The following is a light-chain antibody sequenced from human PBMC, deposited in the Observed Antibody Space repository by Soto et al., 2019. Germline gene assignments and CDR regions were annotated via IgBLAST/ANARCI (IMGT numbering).Light chain of an antibody. V-gene: IGLV2-11*01. CDR1: SSDVGDYNY. Sequence: QSALTQPRSVSGSPGQSVTISCTGTSSDVGDYNYVSWYQQYPGKAPKLVIYDVSKRPSGVPDRFSGSKSCNTASLTISGLQAEEEADYYCCSFAGSYTFWVFGGGTKLTVL. CDR3: CSFAGSYTFWV. J-gene: IGLJ3*02. CDR2: DVS.